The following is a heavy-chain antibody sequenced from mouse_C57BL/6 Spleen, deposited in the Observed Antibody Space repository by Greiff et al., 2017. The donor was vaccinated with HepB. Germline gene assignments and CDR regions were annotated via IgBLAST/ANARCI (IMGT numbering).Heavy chain of an antibody. Sequence: EVQRVESGGGLVKPGGSLKLSCAASGFTFSDYGMHWVRQAPEKGLEWVAYISSGSSTIYYADTVQGRFTISRENATNTLFLQMTSLRYEDTAMYYGATRSRYGSSYSAMDYWGQGTSVTVSS. CDR1: GFTFSDYG. J-gene: IGHJ4*01. V-gene: IGHV5-17*01. D-gene: IGHD1-1*01. CDR3: ATRSRYGSSYSAMDY. CDR2: ISSGSSTI.